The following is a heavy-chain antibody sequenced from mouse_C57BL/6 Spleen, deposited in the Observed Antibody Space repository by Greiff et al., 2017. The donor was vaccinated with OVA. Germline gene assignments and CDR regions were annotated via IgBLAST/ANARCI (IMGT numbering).Heavy chain of an antibody. V-gene: IGHV1-81*01. Sequence: QVQLQQSGAELARPGASVKLSCKASGYTFTSYGISWLKQRTGQGLEWIGEIYPRSGNTYYNEKFKGKATLTADKSSSTAYMELRSLTSEDSAVYFCALNYYGSSYGAMDYWGQGTSVTVSS. J-gene: IGHJ4*01. CDR3: ALNYYGSSYGAMDY. CDR2: IYPRSGNT. CDR1: GYTFTSYG. D-gene: IGHD1-1*01.